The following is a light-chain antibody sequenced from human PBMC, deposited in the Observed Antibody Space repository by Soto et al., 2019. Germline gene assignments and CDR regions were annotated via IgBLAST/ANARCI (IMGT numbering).Light chain of an antibody. CDR1: QSVSSSY. Sequence: EIVLTQSPGTLSLSPGERATLSCRASQSVSSSYLAWYQQKPGQTPRLIIYGASSRATGIPDRFSGSGSGTDFTLSISRLEPEDFAVYWCQHYGSSPWTFGQGTKVDIK. J-gene: IGKJ1*01. CDR2: GAS. CDR3: QHYGSSPWT. V-gene: IGKV3-20*01.